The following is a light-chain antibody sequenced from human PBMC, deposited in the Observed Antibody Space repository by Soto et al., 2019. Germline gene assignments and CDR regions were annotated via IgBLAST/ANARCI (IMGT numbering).Light chain of an antibody. CDR2: ANN. CDR1: SSNIGTGYD. V-gene: IGLV1-40*01. Sequence: QPVLTQPPSVSGAPGQRVTISCSESSSNIGTGYDVHWYQQLPGTAPKLLIYANNNRPSGVPDRFSGSKSGTSASLAITGLQADDEADYYCQSYDGSLSGYVFGTGTKLTVL. CDR3: QSYDGSLSGYV. J-gene: IGLJ1*01.